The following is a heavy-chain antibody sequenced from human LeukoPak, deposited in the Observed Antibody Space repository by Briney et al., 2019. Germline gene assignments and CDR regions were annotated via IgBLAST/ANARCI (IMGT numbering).Heavy chain of an antibody. V-gene: IGHV4-59*01. CDR2: IYYSGST. CDR1: GGSSSSYY. D-gene: IGHD5-18*01. J-gene: IGHJ4*02. CDR3: ASVARGYSYEYYFDY. Sequence: SETLSLTCTVSGGSSSSYYWSWIRQLPGKGLEWIGYIYYSGSTNYNPSLKSRVTISVDTSKNQFSLKLSSVTDADTAVYYCASVARGYSYEYYFDYWGQGTLVTLSS.